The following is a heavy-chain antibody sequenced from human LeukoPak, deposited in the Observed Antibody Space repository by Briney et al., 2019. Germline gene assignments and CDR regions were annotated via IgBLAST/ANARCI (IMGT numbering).Heavy chain of an antibody. J-gene: IGHJ4*02. Sequence: GGSLRLSCAAYGFTFSNAWMSWVRQAPGKGLEWVGRIKSKTDGGTTDYAERVKGRFTISREEAKNTMYLQMNSLKTEDTAVYYCTTVPSIAVAGTEFDYWGQGTLVTVSS. D-gene: IGHD6-19*01. CDR1: GFTFSNAW. V-gene: IGHV3-15*01. CDR3: TTVPSIAVAGTEFDY. CDR2: IKSKTDGGTT.